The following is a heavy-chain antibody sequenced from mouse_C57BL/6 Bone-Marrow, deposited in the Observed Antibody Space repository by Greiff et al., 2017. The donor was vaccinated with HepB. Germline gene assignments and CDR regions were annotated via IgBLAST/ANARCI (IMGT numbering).Heavy chain of an antibody. CDR3: ARIAPYYYGSSYWYFDV. CDR1: GFSLSTSGMG. J-gene: IGHJ1*03. V-gene: IGHV8-11*01. D-gene: IGHD1-1*01. Sequence: QVTLKESGPGILQPSQTLSLTCSFSGFSLSTSGMGVGWIHQPSGNGLEWLAHIWWNDNKYYNTALKSRLTISKDTSNNQVFLKIASVDTADTATYYCARIAPYYYGSSYWYFDVWGTGTTVTVSS. CDR2: IWWNDNK.